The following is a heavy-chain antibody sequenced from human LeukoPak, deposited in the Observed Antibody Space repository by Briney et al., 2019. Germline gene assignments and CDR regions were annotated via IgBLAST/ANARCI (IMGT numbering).Heavy chain of an antibody. D-gene: IGHD4-17*01. CDR3: ARNYGHNSKYFNF. V-gene: IGHV1-2*02. J-gene: IGHJ4*02. CDR1: GYTFTDYF. Sequence: ASVKVSCMASGYTFTDYFIRCVRQAPGQGLEWMGWIRPNSGDTHYAQRFQGRVTMTRDTSVSTAHMELSSLRSDDTAIYYCARNYGHNSKYFNFWGQGTLVTVSS. CDR2: IRPNSGDT.